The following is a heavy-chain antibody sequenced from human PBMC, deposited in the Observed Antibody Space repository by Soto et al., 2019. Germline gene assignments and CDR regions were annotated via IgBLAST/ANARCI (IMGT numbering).Heavy chain of an antibody. J-gene: IGHJ4*02. CDR1: GGSISSYY. Sequence: PSETLSLTCTVSGGSISSYYWSWIRQPPGKGLEWIGYIYYSGSTNYNPPLKSRVTISVDTSKNQFSLKLSSVTATDTAVYYCASQHYYDSSGYYVVYWGQGTLVTVS. D-gene: IGHD3-22*01. CDR3: ASQHYYDSSGYYVVY. V-gene: IGHV4-59*08. CDR2: IYYSGST.